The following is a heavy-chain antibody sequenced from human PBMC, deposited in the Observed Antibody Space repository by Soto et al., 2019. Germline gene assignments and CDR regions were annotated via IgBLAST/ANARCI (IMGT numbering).Heavy chain of an antibody. Sequence: QVQLVESGGGVVQPGMSLRLSCAASGFTFSSYGMHWVRQAPGKGLEWVAVIWYDGTNKYYADSVKGRFTISRDNSKNTLFVQMNSLRAEDTAVYYCARNPYCMSTYCHRYYFDYWGQGALVTVSS. CDR1: GFTFSSYG. CDR3: ARNPYCMSTYCHRYYFDY. J-gene: IGHJ4*02. D-gene: IGHD2-2*02. CDR2: IWYDGTNK. V-gene: IGHV3-33*01.